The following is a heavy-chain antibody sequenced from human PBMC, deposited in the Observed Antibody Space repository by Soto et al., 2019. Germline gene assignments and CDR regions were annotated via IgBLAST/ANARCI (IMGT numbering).Heavy chain of an antibody. V-gene: IGHV3-64*01. CDR2: ISSNGGST. CDR3: AIVGGSGSYYCYYMDV. D-gene: IGHD3-10*01. Sequence: GGSLRLSCAASGFTFSSYAMHWVRQAPGKGLEYVSAISSNGGSTYYANSVKGRFTISRDNSKNTLYLQMGSLRAEDMAVYYCAIVGGSGSYYCYYMDVWGKENTVTVS. J-gene: IGHJ6*03. CDR1: GFTFSSYA.